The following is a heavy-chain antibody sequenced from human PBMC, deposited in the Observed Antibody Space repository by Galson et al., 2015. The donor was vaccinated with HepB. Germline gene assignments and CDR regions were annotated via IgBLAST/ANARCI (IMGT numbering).Heavy chain of an antibody. D-gene: IGHD3-16*01. CDR2: ISSSGHYT. J-gene: IGHJ4*02. Sequence: SLRLSCAPSGFTFSDNYMSWIRQAPGKGLERVSYISSSGHYTNYGDSVKGRFTISRDNAKNSLYLQMNSLRVEDTAIYYCARAFGQGPRGHFDNWGQGTLVTVSS. V-gene: IGHV3-11*06. CDR3: ARAFGQGPRGHFDN. CDR1: GFTFSDNY.